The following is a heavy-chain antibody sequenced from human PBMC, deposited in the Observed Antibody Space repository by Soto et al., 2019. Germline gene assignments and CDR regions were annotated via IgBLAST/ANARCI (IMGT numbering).Heavy chain of an antibody. D-gene: IGHD1-26*01. V-gene: IGHV4-39*01. Sequence: PSETLSLTCTVSGVSISGSLYYWGWIRQPPGRGLEWIGNIYYSGSTYYTPALKSRVTLSVDTSNNQFSLNLNSVIAADTAVYYCARGGIPPSGYGIAYAMDGWGQGTTVTVAS. CDR1: GVSISGSLYY. J-gene: IGHJ6*02. CDR2: IYYSGST. CDR3: ARGGIPPSGYGIAYAMDG.